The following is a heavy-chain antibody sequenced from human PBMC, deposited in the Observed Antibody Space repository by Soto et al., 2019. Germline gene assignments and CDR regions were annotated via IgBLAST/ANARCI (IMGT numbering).Heavy chain of an antibody. Sequence: EVQLVESGGGLVQPGGSLRLSCAASGFTFSSYWMSWVRQAPGQGLEWVANIKQDGSEKYYVDSVKGRFTISRDNDKNSLYLQMNSLRAEDTAVYYCARVDSTDAFDIWGQGTMVTVSS. J-gene: IGHJ3*02. CDR3: ARVDSTDAFDI. D-gene: IGHD2-21*01. V-gene: IGHV3-7*03. CDR2: IKQDGSEK. CDR1: GFTFSSYW.